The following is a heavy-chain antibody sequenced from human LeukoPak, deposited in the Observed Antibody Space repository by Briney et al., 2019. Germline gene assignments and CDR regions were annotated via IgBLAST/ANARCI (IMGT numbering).Heavy chain of an antibody. V-gene: IGHV3-30-3*01. CDR3: ARGYCTSTSCYGANYFYGMDV. Sequence: PGGSLRLSCAASGFTFSDYSMYWVRQAPGKGLEWVAVISYDGSNKYYADSVKGRFTISRDNSKNTLYLQMNSLRAEDTAVYYCARGYCTSTSCYGANYFYGMDVWGQGTTVTVSS. CDR2: ISYDGSNK. CDR1: GFTFSDYS. D-gene: IGHD2-2*01. J-gene: IGHJ6*02.